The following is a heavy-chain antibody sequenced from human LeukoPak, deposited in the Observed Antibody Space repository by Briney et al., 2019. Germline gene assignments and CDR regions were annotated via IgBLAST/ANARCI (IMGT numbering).Heavy chain of an antibody. CDR3: AGPLTHPKTY. V-gene: IGHV3-11*04. J-gene: IGHJ4*02. D-gene: IGHD2-21*01. CDR1: GFTFSDYY. CDR2: ISSSGSTI. Sequence: GGTLRLSCAASGFTFSDYYMSWIRQAPGKGLEWVSYISSSGSTIYYADSVKGRFTISRDNAKNSLYLQMNSLRVEDTAVYYCAGPLTHPKTYWGLGTLVTVSS.